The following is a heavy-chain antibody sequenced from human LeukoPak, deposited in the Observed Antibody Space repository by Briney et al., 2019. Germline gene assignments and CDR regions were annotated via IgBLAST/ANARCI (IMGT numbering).Heavy chain of an antibody. Sequence: PGGSLRLSCAASGFTFSNYYMIWVRQAPGKGLEWVSSISSSSSYIYYGDSVKGRFTISRDNAKNSLYLQMNSLRAEDTAVYYCARPTTVVTPRRDAFDIWGQGTMVTVSS. V-gene: IGHV3-21*01. CDR1: GFTFSNYY. D-gene: IGHD4-23*01. J-gene: IGHJ3*02. CDR2: ISSSSSYI. CDR3: ARPTTVVTPRRDAFDI.